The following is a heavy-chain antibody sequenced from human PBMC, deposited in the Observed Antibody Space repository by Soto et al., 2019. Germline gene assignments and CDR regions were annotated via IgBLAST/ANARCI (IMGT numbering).Heavy chain of an antibody. CDR3: ARDRGGDSSGFDY. CDR1: GFTFSSYA. Sequence: GGSLRLSCAASGFTFSSYAMHWARQAPGKGLEWVAVISYDGSNKYYADSVKGRFTISRDNSKNTLYLQMNSLRAEDTAVYYCARDRGGDSSGFDYWGQGTLVPVSS. V-gene: IGHV3-30-3*01. D-gene: IGHD3-22*01. CDR2: ISYDGSNK. J-gene: IGHJ4*02.